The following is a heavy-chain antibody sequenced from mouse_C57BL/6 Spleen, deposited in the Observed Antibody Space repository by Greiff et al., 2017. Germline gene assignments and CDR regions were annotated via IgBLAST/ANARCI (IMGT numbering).Heavy chain of an antibody. CDR2: ISSGSSTI. Sequence: DVKLVESGGGLVKPGGSLKLSCAASGFTFSDYGMHWVRQAPEKGLEWVAYISSGSSTIYYADTVEGRFTISRDNAKNTLFLQMTSLRSEDTAMYYCARQWYYGSSPYWYFDVWGTGTTVTVSS. CDR1: GFTFSDYG. CDR3: ARQWYYGSSPYWYFDV. D-gene: IGHD1-1*01. V-gene: IGHV5-17*01. J-gene: IGHJ1*03.